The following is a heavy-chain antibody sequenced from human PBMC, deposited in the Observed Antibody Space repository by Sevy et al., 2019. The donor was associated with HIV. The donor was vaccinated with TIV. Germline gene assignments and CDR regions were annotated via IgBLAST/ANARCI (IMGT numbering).Heavy chain of an antibody. V-gene: IGHV3-30*04. J-gene: IGHJ6*02. CDR3: ARGSVSGIFFYYGLDI. CDR1: GFTFRSYS. Sequence: GGSLRLSCAASGFTFRSYSMHWVRQAPGKGLEWLTLISYDGRNTYYADSVKTRFTISRDNSNNTLYLKMNSLRPEDTAVYYCARGSVSGIFFYYGLDIWGQGTTVTVSS. D-gene: IGHD1-20*01. CDR2: ISYDGRNT.